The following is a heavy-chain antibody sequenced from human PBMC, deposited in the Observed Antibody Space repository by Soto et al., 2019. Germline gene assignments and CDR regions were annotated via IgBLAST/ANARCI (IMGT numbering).Heavy chain of an antibody. D-gene: IGHD5-18*01. J-gene: IGHJ4*02. CDR3: ARVTRGYSYGYVWDLVDY. CDR2: IYYSGST. Sequence: SETLSLTCTVSGGSISSYYWSWIRQPPGKGLEWIGYIYYSGSTNYNPSLKSRVTISVDTSKNQFSLKLSSVTAADTAVYYCARVTRGYSYGYVWDLVDYWGQGTLVTVSS. V-gene: IGHV4-59*01. CDR1: GGSISSYY.